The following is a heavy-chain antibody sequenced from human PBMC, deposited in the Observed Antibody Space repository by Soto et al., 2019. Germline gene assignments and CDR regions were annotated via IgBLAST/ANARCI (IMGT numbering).Heavy chain of an antibody. CDR2: IYSGGST. Sequence: GGSLRLSCAASGFTVSSNYMSWVRQAPGKGLEWVSVIYSGGSTYYADSVKGRFTISRDNSKNTLYLQMNSLRAEDTAVYYCARDQVSKQLGFDPWGQGTLVTVSS. D-gene: IGHD6-6*01. CDR3: ARDQVSKQLGFDP. V-gene: IGHV3-66*01. CDR1: GFTVSSNY. J-gene: IGHJ5*02.